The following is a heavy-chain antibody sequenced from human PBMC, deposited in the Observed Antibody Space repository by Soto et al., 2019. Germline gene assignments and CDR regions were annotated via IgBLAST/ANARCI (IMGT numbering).Heavy chain of an antibody. Sequence: SETLSLTCTVSGGSISKYSLSWIRQSPGKGLEWIGYIYYSGSTKYNPSLKSRVTISVDTSKNQFSLSLSSVTAADTAAYYCARQHIAFRHFDSWGLGTLVTISS. CDR3: ARQHIAFRHFDS. D-gene: IGHD3-3*02. CDR1: GGSISKYS. J-gene: IGHJ4*02. V-gene: IGHV4-59*08. CDR2: IYYSGST.